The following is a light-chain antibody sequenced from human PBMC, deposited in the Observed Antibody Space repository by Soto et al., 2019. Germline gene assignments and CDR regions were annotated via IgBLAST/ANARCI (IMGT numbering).Light chain of an antibody. CDR1: SSDIGGYSY. Sequence: QSVLAQPASVSGSPGQSITVSCTGTSSDIGGYSYVSWYQQRPGKAPKLILYDVSDRPAGLSSRFSGSKSGNTASLTISGLQAEDEADYYCSSYTTRSTDVFGTGTKVTVL. CDR3: SSYTTRSTDV. J-gene: IGLJ1*01. V-gene: IGLV2-14*01. CDR2: DVS.